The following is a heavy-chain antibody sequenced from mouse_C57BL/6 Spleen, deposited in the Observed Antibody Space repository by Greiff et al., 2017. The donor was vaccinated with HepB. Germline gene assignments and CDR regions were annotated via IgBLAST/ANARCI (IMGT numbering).Heavy chain of an antibody. V-gene: IGHV1-80*01. CDR1: GYAFSSYW. Sequence: VQLQQSGAELVKPGASVKISCKASGYAFSSYWMNWVKQRPGKGLEWIGQIYPGDGDTNYNGKFKGKATLTADKSSSTAYMQLSSLTSEDSAVYFCARGSTGRAMDYWGQGTSVTVSS. CDR3: ARGSTGRAMDY. D-gene: IGHD1-1*01. CDR2: IYPGDGDT. J-gene: IGHJ4*01.